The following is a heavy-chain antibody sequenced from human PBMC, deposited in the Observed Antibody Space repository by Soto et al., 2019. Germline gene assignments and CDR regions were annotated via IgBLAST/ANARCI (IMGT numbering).Heavy chain of an antibody. Sequence: GGSLRLSCAASGFTFSSYGMHWVRQAPGKGLEWVAVISYDGSNKYYADSVKGRFTISRDNSKNTLYLQMNSLRAEDTAVYYCATSSGYGSGSYGMDVWGQGTTVTVSS. CDR3: ATSSGYGSGSYGMDV. J-gene: IGHJ6*02. CDR2: ISYDGSNK. V-gene: IGHV3-30*03. D-gene: IGHD3-10*01. CDR1: GFTFSSYG.